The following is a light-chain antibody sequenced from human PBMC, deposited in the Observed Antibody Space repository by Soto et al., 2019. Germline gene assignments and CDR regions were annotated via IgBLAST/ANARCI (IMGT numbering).Light chain of an antibody. V-gene: IGKV3-20*01. Sequence: EIVLTQSPGTLSLSPGERATLSCRASQSVSSSYLAWYQQKPGQAPRLLIYGASSRATGIPDRFSGSGSGRDFTLTISRLAPEDFAVYYCQQYGSPPWTFGQGTKVEIK. J-gene: IGKJ1*01. CDR2: GAS. CDR3: QQYGSPPWT. CDR1: QSVSSSY.